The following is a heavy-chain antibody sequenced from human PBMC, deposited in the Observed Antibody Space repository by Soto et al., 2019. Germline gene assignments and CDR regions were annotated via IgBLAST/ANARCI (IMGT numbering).Heavy chain of an antibody. J-gene: IGHJ4*02. D-gene: IGHD3-10*01. CDR2: IYNDGSYT. Sequence: LRLSCAASGFIFKMYWMHWVRQTPGKGLVWISRIYNDGSYTDYADSVKGRFTISRDNVNDTLYLQMNNLRAEDSGLYYCTRGPRPISTGTGAYWGQGTQVTVSS. CDR3: TRGPRPISTGTGAY. CDR1: GFIFKMYW. V-gene: IGHV3-74*01.